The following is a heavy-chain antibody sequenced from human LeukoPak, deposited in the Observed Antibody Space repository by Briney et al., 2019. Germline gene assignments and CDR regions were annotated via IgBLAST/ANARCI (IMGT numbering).Heavy chain of an antibody. CDR1: GFTFDDYA. Sequence: GGSLRLSCAASGFTFDDYAMHWVRQAPGKGLEWVSLISWDGGSTYYADSVKGRFTISRDNSKNSLYLQMNSLRAEDTALYYCAKDNSYDQEIGNWFDPWGQGTLVTVSS. CDR3: AKDNSYDQEIGNWFDP. CDR2: ISWDGGST. J-gene: IGHJ5*02. V-gene: IGHV3-43D*03. D-gene: IGHD5-18*01.